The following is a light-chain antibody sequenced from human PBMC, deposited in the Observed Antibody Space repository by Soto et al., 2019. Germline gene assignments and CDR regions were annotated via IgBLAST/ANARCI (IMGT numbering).Light chain of an antibody. V-gene: IGKV1-8*01. CDR2: AAS. J-gene: IGKJ3*01. CDR3: QQYYGYPRT. CDR1: QGISSY. Sequence: AIRMTQSPSSLSASTGDRVTITCRASQGISSYLAWYQQKPGKAPKLLIYAASTLQSGVPSRFSGSGSGTDFTLTIRCLQSEDFATYYCQQYYGYPRTFGSGNKVDIK.